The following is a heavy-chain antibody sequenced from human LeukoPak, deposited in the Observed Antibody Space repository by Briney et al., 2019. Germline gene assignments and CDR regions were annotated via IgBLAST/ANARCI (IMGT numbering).Heavy chain of an antibody. D-gene: IGHD5-24*01. Sequence: ASVKVSCKASGYTFTGYYMHWVRQAPGQGLEWMGWINPNSGGTNYAQKFQGWVTMTRDTSISTAYMELSRLRSDDTAVYYCARDKGEMATITHLSYWGQGTLVTVSS. CDR3: ARDKGEMATITHLSY. J-gene: IGHJ4*02. CDR2: INPNSGGT. V-gene: IGHV1-2*04. CDR1: GYTFTGYY.